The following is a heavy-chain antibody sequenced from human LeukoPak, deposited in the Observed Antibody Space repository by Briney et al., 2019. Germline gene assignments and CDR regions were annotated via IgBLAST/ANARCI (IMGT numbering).Heavy chain of an antibody. J-gene: IGHJ4*02. CDR2: TYYRSRWYD. CDR1: GDSASSNSVT. CDR3: ARASRPFILRYFDY. D-gene: IGHD3-9*01. V-gene: IGHV6-1*01. Sequence: SQTLSLTCAISGDSASSNSVTWNWIRQSPSRGLEWLGRTYYRSRWYDDFAVSVKSRIIITPDTSKNQFSLHLNSVTPEDTAIYYCARASRPFILRYFDYWGQGILVTVSS.